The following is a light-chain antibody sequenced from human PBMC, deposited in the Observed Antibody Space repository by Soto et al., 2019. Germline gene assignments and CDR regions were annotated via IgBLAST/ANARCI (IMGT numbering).Light chain of an antibody. Sequence: IVDKPSPATLSVSPVQRSTLYLSTGQGIGSTLAWYQQKPGQAPRLLIYGASTRATGVPARFSGSGSGTEFTLTINSLQSEDSAVYYCQRYNNWPLTFGGGTKVDIK. J-gene: IGKJ4*01. CDR2: GAS. CDR1: QGIGST. CDR3: QRYNNWPLT. V-gene: IGKV3-15*01.